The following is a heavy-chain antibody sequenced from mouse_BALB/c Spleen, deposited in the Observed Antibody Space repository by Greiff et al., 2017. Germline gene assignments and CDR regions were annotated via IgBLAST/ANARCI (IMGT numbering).Heavy chain of an antibody. D-gene: IGHD2-14*01. J-gene: IGHJ3*01. CDR2: IWAGGST. Sequence: VQRVESGPGLVAPSQSLSITCTVSGFSFTSYGVHWVRQPPGKGLEWLGVIWAGGSTNYNSALMSRLSISKDNSKSQVFLKMNSLETDDTAMYCCAREEVRRGPSAYWGQGTLVTVSA. V-gene: IGHV2-9*02. CDR1: GFSFTSYG. CDR3: AREEVRRGPSAY.